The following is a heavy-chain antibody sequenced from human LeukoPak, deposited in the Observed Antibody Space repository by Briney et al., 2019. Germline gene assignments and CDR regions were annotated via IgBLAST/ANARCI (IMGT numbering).Heavy chain of an antibody. Sequence: PGGSLRLSCAASGFTFSLYWMSWVRQAPGKGLEWVANIKKDGSEKYYVGSVKGRFTISRDNSKNTLYLQMNSLRAEDTAVYYCAREPYYYDSSGSTFDYWGQGTLVTVSS. J-gene: IGHJ4*02. D-gene: IGHD3-22*01. V-gene: IGHV3-7*01. CDR1: GFTFSLYW. CDR2: IKKDGSEK. CDR3: AREPYYYDSSGSTFDY.